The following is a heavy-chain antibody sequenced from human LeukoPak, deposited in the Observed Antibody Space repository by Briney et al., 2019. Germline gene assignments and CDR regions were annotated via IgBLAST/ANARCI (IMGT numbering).Heavy chain of an antibody. Sequence: GGSLRLSCAASGFTVSSNYMSWVRQAPGKGLEWVSVIYSGGSTYYADSVKGRFTISRDNSKNTLYLQMNSLRAEDTAVYYCARDSIMITFGGVISWGQGTLVTVPS. V-gene: IGHV3-66*02. CDR2: IYSGGST. D-gene: IGHD3-16*02. J-gene: IGHJ4*02. CDR3: ARDSIMITFGGVIS. CDR1: GFTVSSNY.